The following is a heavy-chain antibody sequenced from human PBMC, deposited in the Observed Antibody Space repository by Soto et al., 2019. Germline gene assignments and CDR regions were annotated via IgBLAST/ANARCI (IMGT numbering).Heavy chain of an antibody. CDR1: GYTFTSYD. V-gene: IGHV1-8*01. D-gene: IGHD2-2*01. J-gene: IGHJ5*02. Sequence: GASVKVSCKASGYTFTSYDINWVRQATGQGLEWMGWMNPNSGNTGYAQKFQGRVTMTRNTSISTAYMELSSLRSEDTAVYYCARGAGGGIVVVTAAMRYWSDTWGQGTLVTVSS. CDR2: MNPNSGNT. CDR3: ARGAGGGIVVVTAAMRYWSDT.